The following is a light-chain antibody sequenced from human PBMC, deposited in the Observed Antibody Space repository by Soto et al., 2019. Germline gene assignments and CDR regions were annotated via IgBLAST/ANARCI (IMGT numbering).Light chain of an antibody. CDR3: QQRYNWPLT. CDR1: QSISSN. J-gene: IGKJ4*01. Sequence: IVMTQSPATLSVSPGERATLSCRASQSISSNLAWYQQKPGQAPRLLIFGASTRATGTPARFSGSGSGTDFTLTISSLEPEDFALYYCQQRYNWPLTFGGGTKVDIK. V-gene: IGKV3-15*01. CDR2: GAS.